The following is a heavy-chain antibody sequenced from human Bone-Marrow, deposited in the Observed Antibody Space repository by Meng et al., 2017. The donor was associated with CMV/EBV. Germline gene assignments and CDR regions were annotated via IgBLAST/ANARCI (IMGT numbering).Heavy chain of an antibody. CDR1: GYTFIGYY. Sequence: ASVKDSCKASGYTFIGYYIHWVRQAPGQGLEWMGWINPNSGDTNYAQRFQGRVTMTRDTSISTAYMELSRLRSDDTAVYYCARDWHSHYSPPNWFDPWGQGTLVTVSS. V-gene: IGHV1-2*02. CDR3: ARDWHSHYSPPNWFDP. J-gene: IGHJ5*02. CDR2: INPNSGDT. D-gene: IGHD2-15*01.